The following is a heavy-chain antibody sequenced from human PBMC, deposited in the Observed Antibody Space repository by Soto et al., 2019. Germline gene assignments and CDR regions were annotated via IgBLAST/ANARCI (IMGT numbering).Heavy chain of an antibody. D-gene: IGHD7-27*01. J-gene: IGHJ4*02. CDR1: GGTFSRNT. CDR2: IVPIFGTF. Sequence: QVQLVQSAAEVKKPGSSVKVSCTVSGGTFSRNTIVWVRQAPEQGLECMGHIVPIFGTFKYAQKFQGRVTFTADESTTTAYMDLSSLTSADTAVYFCARDLNWALDYWGQGTLVTVSS. V-gene: IGHV1-69*01. CDR3: ARDLNWALDY.